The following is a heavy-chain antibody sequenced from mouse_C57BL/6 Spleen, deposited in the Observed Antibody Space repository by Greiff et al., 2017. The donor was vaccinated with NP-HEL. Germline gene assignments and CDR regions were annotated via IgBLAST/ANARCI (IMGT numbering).Heavy chain of an antibody. D-gene: IGHD1-1*01. J-gene: IGHJ3*01. CDR1: GYTFTSYW. CDR2: IDPSDSYT. CDR3: ARFPEGVYGPAWFAY. V-gene: IGHV1-59*01. Sequence: QVQLQQPGAELVRPGTSVKLSCKASGYTFTSYWMHWVKQRPGQGLEWIGVIDPSDSYTNYNQKFKGKATLTVDTSSSTAYMQLSSLTSEDSAVYYCARFPEGVYGPAWFAYWGQGTLVTVSA.